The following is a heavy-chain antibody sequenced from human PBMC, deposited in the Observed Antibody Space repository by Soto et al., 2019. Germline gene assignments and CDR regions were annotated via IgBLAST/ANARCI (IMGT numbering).Heavy chain of an antibody. Sequence: SETLSLTCTVSGGSISDISYYWSWIRQPPGKGLEWIGSIYYSGSTYYNPSLKSRVTISVDTSKDQFSMKLSSVTAADTAVYYYARHQSYYYYMDVWGKGTTVTVSS. J-gene: IGHJ6*03. CDR3: ARHQSYYYYMDV. CDR2: IYYSGST. CDR1: GGSISDISYY. V-gene: IGHV4-39*01.